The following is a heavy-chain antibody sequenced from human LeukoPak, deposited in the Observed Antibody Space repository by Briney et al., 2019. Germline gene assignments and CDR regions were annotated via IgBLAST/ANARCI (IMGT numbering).Heavy chain of an antibody. D-gene: IGHD7-27*01. J-gene: IGHJ4*02. V-gene: IGHV3-21*06. CDR2: ISSSSSYI. Sequence: PGGSLRLSCAASGFIFSSYWMSWVRQAPGRGLEWVSSISSSSSYIYYADSAKGRFTISRDNAKNSLYLQMNSLRADDTAVYYCARDRIQLGIYDYWGQGTLVTVSS. CDR1: GFIFSSYW. CDR3: ARDRIQLGIYDY.